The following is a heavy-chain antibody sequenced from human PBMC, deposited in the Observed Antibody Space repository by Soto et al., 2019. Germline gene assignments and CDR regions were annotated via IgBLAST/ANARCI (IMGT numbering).Heavy chain of an antibody. V-gene: IGHV1-69*14. D-gene: IGHD3-10*01. CDR3: AALPPFGTEDDNWFDP. CDR2: IIPIFGTA. J-gene: IGHJ5*02. Sequence: QVQLVQSGAEVKKPGSSVKVSCKASGGTFSSYAISWVRQAPGQGLEWMGGIIPIFGTANYAQKFQGRVTMTXXKXTXXAYTGLSSLRSEDTAVYYCAALPPFGTEDDNWFDPWGQGTLVTVSS. CDR1: GGTFSSYA.